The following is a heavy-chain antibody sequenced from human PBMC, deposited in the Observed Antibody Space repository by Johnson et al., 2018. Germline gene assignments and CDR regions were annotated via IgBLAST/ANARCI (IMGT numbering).Heavy chain of an antibody. CDR1: GVTLSNCI. CDR2: ISHDEIDK. CDR3: AKATAIVGADIGYLDY. J-gene: IGHJ4*02. V-gene: IGHV3-30*18. D-gene: IGHD1-26*01. Sequence: QVQLVQSGGGVVQXGTSXRLXCGVSGVTLSNCIMHWVRQAPGKGLEWVALISHDEIDKQYGDSVKGRFTISRDNSKNTLYLQMNSLRTDDTAVYFCAKATAIVGADIGYLDYWGQGTLVTVSS.